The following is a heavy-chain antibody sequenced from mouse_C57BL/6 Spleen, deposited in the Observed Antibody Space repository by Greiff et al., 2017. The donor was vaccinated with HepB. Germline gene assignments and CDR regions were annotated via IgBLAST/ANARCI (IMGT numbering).Heavy chain of an antibody. D-gene: IGHD2-1*01. V-gene: IGHV2-9-1*01. CDR1: GFSLTSYA. Sequence: VKLMESGPGLVAPSQSLSITCTVSGFSLTSYAISWVRQPPGKGLEWLGVIWTGGGTNYNSALKSSLSISKDNSKSQVFLKMNSLQTDDTARDYGASIYYGNYVDAMDYWGQGTSVTVSS. CDR3: ASIYYGNYVDAMDY. J-gene: IGHJ4*01. CDR2: IWTGGGT.